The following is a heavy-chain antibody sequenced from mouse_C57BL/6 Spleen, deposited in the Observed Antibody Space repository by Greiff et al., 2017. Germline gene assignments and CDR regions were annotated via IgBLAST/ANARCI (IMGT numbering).Heavy chain of an antibody. CDR3: AREAYGNSYAMDY. Sequence: ESGPGLVKPSQSLSLTCSVTGYSITSGYYWNWIRQFPGNKLEWMGYISYDGSNNYNPSLKNRISITRDTSKNQFFLKLNSVTTEDTATYYCAREAYGNSYAMDYWGQGTSVTVSS. CDR2: ISYDGSN. D-gene: IGHD2-1*01. J-gene: IGHJ4*01. CDR1: GYSITSGYY. V-gene: IGHV3-6*01.